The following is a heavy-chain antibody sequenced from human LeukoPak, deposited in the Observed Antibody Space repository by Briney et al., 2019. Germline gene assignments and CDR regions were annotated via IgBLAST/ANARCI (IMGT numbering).Heavy chain of an antibody. CDR1: GFTFTSSA. CDR3: AADLRYSSSWSSYYYYGMDV. V-gene: IGHV1-58*02. CDR2: IVVGSGNT. J-gene: IGHJ6*02. Sequence: SVKVSCKASGFTFTSSAMQWVRQARGQRLEWIGWIVVGSGNTNYAQKFQERVTITRGMSTSTAYMELSSLRSEDTAVYYCAADLRYSSSWSSYYYYGMDVWGQGTTVTVSS. D-gene: IGHD6-13*01.